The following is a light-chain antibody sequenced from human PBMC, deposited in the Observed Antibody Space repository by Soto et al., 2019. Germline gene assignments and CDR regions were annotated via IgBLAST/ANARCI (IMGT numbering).Light chain of an antibody. CDR1: SSYIGAGYD. V-gene: IGLV1-40*01. J-gene: IGLJ2*01. CDR3: QSYDSSVSKVV. Sequence: QAVVTQPPSVSGAPGQRVTISCTGSSSYIGAGYDVHWYQQLPGTAPKLLIYGNSNRPSGVPDRFSGSKSGTSASLAITGLQAEDEADYYCQSYDSSVSKVVFGGGTKVTVL. CDR2: GNS.